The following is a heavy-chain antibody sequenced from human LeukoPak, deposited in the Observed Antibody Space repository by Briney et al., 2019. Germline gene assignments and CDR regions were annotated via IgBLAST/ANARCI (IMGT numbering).Heavy chain of an antibody. V-gene: IGHV4-34*01. CDR1: GGSFSDYY. CDR2: INHSGST. CDR3: ASQPIFGVVNYFDY. Sequence: PSETLSLTCAVYGGSFSDYYWSWIRQPPGKGLEWIGEINHSGSTNYNPSLKSRVTISVDTSKNQFSLKLSSVTAADTAVYYCASQPIFGVVNYFDYWGQGTLVTVSP. D-gene: IGHD3-3*01. J-gene: IGHJ4*02.